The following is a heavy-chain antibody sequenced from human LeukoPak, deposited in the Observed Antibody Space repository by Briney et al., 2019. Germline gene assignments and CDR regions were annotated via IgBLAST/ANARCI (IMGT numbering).Heavy chain of an antibody. J-gene: IGHJ4*02. CDR3: ARDGYYYGSGSYPVDS. D-gene: IGHD3-10*01. CDR1: GYSISSGYY. V-gene: IGHV4-38-2*02. Sequence: PSETLSLTCTVSGYSISSGYYWGWIRQPPGKGLEWIGSIYHSGNTYYNPSLKSRVTISVDTPKNQFSLKLSSVTAADTAVYYCARDGYYYGSGSYPVDSWGQGALVTVSS. CDR2: IYHSGNT.